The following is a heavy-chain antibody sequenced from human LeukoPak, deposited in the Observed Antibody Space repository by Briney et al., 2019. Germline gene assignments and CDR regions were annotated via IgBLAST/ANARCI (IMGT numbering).Heavy chain of an antibody. Sequence: GGSLRLSCAASGFTFDDCGMSWVRQAPGKGLEWVSGINWNGGSTGYADSVKGRFTISRDNAKNSLYLQMNSLRAEDTALYYCARDGASGYSGYHDYWGQGTLVTVSS. J-gene: IGHJ4*02. CDR1: GFTFDDCG. CDR3: ARDGASGYSGYHDY. V-gene: IGHV3-20*04. CDR2: INWNGGST. D-gene: IGHD5-12*01.